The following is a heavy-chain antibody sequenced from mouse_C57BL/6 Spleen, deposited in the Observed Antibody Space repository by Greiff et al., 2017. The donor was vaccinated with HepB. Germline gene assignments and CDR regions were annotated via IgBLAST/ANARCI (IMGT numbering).Heavy chain of an antibody. J-gene: IGHJ2*01. V-gene: IGHV1-52*01. CDR1: GYTFTSYW. D-gene: IGHD2-4*01. CDR3: ARGLPEYFDY. CDR2: IDPSDSET. Sequence: QVQLQQPGAELVRPGSSVKLSCKASGYTFTSYWMHWVKQRPIQGLEWIGNIDPSDSETPYNQKFKDKATLTVDKSSSTAYMQLSSLTSEDSAVYYCARGLPEYFDYWGQGTTLTVSS.